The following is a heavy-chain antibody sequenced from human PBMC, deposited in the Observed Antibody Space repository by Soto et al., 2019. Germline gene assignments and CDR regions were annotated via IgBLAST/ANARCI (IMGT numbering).Heavy chain of an antibody. CDR2: IRVSGGST. V-gene: IGHV3-23*01. Sequence: VGSLSLSCAASGFTFSSYAMSWVRQAPGKGLEWVSAIRVSGGSTYYADSVKGRFTISRDNSKNTLYLQMNSLRAEDTAVYYCATSRLPNDYWGQGTLVTVSS. J-gene: IGHJ4*02. CDR3: ATSRLPNDY. D-gene: IGHD2-2*01. CDR1: GFTFSSYA.